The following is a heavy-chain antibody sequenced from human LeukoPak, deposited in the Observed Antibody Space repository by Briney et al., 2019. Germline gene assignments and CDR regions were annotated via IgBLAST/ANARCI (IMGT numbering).Heavy chain of an antibody. CDR1: GFTFSSYA. J-gene: IGHJ4*02. CDR2: ISYDGSNK. CDR3: ARDYRYCTNGVCYSIDY. D-gene: IGHD2-8*01. V-gene: IGHV3-30-3*01. Sequence: PGGSLRLSCAASGFTFSSYAMHWVRQAPGKGLEWVAVISYDGSNKYYADSVKGRFTISRDNSKNTLYLQMNSLRAEDTAVYYCARDYRYCTNGVCYSIDYWGQETLVTVSS.